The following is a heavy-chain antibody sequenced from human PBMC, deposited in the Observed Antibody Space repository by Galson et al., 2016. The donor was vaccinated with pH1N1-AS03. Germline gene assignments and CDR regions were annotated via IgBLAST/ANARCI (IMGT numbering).Heavy chain of an antibody. Sequence: SVKVSCKASGYTFTNYFMHWVRQAPGQGLEWMGVINPSGGTIRYAQKFQGRVTMTRDTSTSTVYMELSRLRSADTAVYYCARTPAEMATISFDYWGQGTLVTVSS. V-gene: IGHV1-46*01. CDR2: INPSGGTI. CDR1: GYTFTNYF. CDR3: ARTPAEMATISFDY. J-gene: IGHJ4*02. D-gene: IGHD5-24*01.